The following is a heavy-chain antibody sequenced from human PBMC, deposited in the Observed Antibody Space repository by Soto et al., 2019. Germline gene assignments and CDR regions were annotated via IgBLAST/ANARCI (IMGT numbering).Heavy chain of an antibody. CDR2: ISYDGSNK. Sequence: AGVPPRPPYTAAGFTCVGHGMHWIRQAPGKGLEWVAVISYDGSNKYYADSVKGRFTISRDNSKNTLYLQMNSLRAEDTAVYYCAKLGYGSGGICYSTAYWGKGTLVIVSP. CDR1: GFTCVGHG. CDR3: AKLGYGSGGICYSTAY. V-gene: IGHV3-30*18. D-gene: IGHD2-15*01. J-gene: IGHJ4*02.